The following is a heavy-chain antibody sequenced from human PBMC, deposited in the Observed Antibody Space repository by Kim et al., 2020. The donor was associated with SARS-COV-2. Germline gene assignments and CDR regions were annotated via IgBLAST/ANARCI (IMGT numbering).Heavy chain of an antibody. Sequence: ASVKVSCKASGYTFTSYGISWVRQAPGQGLEWMGWISAYNGNTNYAQKLQGRVTMTTDTSTSTAYMELRSLRSDDTAVYYCARGPYYYDSSGYYYGRDYWGQGTLVTVSS. V-gene: IGHV1-18*04. CDR2: ISAYNGNT. CDR1: GYTFTSYG. CDR3: ARGPYYYDSSGYYYGRDY. J-gene: IGHJ4*02. D-gene: IGHD3-22*01.